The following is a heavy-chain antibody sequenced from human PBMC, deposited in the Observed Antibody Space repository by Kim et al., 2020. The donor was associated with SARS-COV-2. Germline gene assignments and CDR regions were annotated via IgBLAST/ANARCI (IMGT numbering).Heavy chain of an antibody. CDR2: IDPSASYT. CDR1: GFTFTNYW. D-gene: IGHD2-21*02. CDR3: ARLGPESGDFYFDY. J-gene: IGHJ4*02. V-gene: IGHV5-10-1*04. Sequence: GESLKISCKTSGFTFTNYWISWVRQMPGKGLEWIGRIDPSASYTNVSPSFEDQVAISVDRSINTAYLHWSSTKAADTALYFCARLGPESGDFYFDYWGQGTLVTVSS.